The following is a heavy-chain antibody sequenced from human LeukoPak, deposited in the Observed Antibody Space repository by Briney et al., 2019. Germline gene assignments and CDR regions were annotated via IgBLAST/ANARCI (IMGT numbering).Heavy chain of an antibody. CDR1: GXIFSNFV. J-gene: IGHJ4*02. Sequence: GGSLRLSCSASGXIFSNFVMHWVRQAPGKGLVWVARIPSDDNPTNYADSVQGRFTISRDNAKNTLYLHMNDLRVEDTAVYFCARDHYFKIDYWGQGTPVTVSS. V-gene: IGHV3-74*01. D-gene: IGHD3-10*01. CDR2: IPSDDNPT. CDR3: ARDHYFKIDY.